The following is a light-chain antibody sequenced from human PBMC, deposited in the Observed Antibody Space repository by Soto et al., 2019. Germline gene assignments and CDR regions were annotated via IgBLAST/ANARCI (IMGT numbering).Light chain of an antibody. CDR1: QSVSSSY. CDR2: GAS. V-gene: IGKV3-20*01. J-gene: IGKJ5*01. Sequence: IVLTQSPGTLSLSQGERATLSCRASQSVSSSYLAWYQQKPGQAPRLLIYGASSRATGIPDRFSGSGSGTDFTLTISGLRPEDFATYYCQQSYSSPITFGQGTRLEIK. CDR3: QQSYSSPIT.